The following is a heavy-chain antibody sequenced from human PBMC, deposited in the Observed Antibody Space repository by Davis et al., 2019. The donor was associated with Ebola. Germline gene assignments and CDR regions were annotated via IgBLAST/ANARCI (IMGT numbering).Heavy chain of an antibody. CDR2: ISAYNGNT. D-gene: IGHD1-26*01. CDR1: GYTFENSA. Sequence: ASVKVSCKASGYTFENSAISWVRQPPGQGLEWMGWISAYNGNTAYAQILQGRVTMTTDTSTGTAYMELRSLRSDDTAVYFCARTSIVGTTTTASDIWGQGTLVTVSS. CDR3: ARTSIVGTTTTASDI. V-gene: IGHV1-18*01. J-gene: IGHJ3*02.